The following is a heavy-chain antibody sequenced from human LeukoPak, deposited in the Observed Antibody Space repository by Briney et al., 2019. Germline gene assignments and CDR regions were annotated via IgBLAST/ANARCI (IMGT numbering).Heavy chain of an antibody. V-gene: IGHV4-59*01. CDR1: GGSISSYY. CDR2: IYYSGST. Sequence: PSETLSLTCTVSGGSISSYYWSWIRQPPGKGLEWIGYIYYSGSTNYNPSLKSRVTISVDTSKNQFSLKLSSVTAADTVVYYCARTYDFWSGPRFDYWGQGTLVTVSS. CDR3: ARTYDFWSGPRFDY. D-gene: IGHD3-3*01. J-gene: IGHJ4*02.